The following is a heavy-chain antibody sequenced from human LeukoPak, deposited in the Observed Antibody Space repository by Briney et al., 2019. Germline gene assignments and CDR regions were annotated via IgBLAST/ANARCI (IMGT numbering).Heavy chain of an antibody. J-gene: IGHJ4*02. V-gene: IGHV3-48*03. Sequence: PGGSLRLSCAASGFTFSSYEMNWVRQAPGKGLEWVSYISSTGTYIYYADSVKGRFTISRDSARNTLYLQLSSLRAEDTAVYYCARDTFQPGLIDSWGQGTLVTVSS. CDR1: GFTFSSYE. D-gene: IGHD2-2*01. CDR2: ISSTGTYI. CDR3: ARDTFQPGLIDS.